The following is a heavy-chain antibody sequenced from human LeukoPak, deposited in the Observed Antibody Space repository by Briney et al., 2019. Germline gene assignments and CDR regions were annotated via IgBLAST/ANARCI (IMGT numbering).Heavy chain of an antibody. D-gene: IGHD3-10*01. Sequence: PGRSLRLSCAASGFTFSNYWMSWVRQAPGKGLEWVANIREDGSEKYYVDSVKGQFTISRDNAKNSLFLQMDSLRAEDTAVYYCARDLAGHYYGSGSSFDYWGQGTLVTVS. CDR1: GFTFSNYW. V-gene: IGHV3-7*01. J-gene: IGHJ4*02. CDR3: ARDLAGHYYGSGSSFDY. CDR2: IREDGSEK.